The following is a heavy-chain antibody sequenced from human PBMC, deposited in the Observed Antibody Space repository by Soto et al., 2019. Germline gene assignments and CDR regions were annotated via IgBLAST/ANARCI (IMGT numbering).Heavy chain of an antibody. CDR1: GFTFSDYA. J-gene: IGHJ4*02. Sequence: VQLVESGGGVVQPGRSLRLSCAASGFTFSDYAMHWVRQAPGKGLEWVAVVYHDGRNTHYADYVKGQFTISRDSSKNTVSLEMTSLSAEDTAVYYCAKGGRQWLVTSDFNYWGQGALVTVSS. CDR3: AKGGRQWLVTSDFNY. CDR2: VYHDGRNT. D-gene: IGHD6-19*01. V-gene: IGHV3-30*18.